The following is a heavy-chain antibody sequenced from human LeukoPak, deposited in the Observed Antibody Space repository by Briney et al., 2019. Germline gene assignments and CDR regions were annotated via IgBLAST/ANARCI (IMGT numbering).Heavy chain of an antibody. Sequence: SQTLSLTCAISGDSVSSNSAAWNWIRQSPSGGLEWLGRTYYGSKWYNDYAVSVKSRITVNPDTSKNQFSLQLNSVTPEDTAVYYCARARDSGWSDAFDIWGHGTMVTVSS. J-gene: IGHJ3*02. CDR2: TYYGSKWYN. CDR3: ARARDSGWSDAFDI. D-gene: IGHD6-19*01. CDR1: GDSVSSNSAA. V-gene: IGHV6-1*01.